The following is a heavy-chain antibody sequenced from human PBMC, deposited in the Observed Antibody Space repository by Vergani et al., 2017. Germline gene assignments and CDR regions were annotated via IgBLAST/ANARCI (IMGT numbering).Heavy chain of an antibody. CDR3: ATPQTVTTGGMGV. CDR2: VDPEDGET. D-gene: IGHD4-17*01. CDR1: GYTFTDHY. Sequence: VQLVQSGAEVKKPGATMKISCKVSGYTFTDHYMHWVKQAPGKGLEWMGLVDPEDGETIYAEKFKGRVTIAADTSTDTAHLELSSLRSEDTAVYYCATPQTVTTGGMGVWGQGTTVIVSS. V-gene: IGHV1-69-2*01. J-gene: IGHJ6*02.